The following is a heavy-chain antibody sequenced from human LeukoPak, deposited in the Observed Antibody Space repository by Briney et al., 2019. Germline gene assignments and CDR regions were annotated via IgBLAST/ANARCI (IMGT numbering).Heavy chain of an antibody. D-gene: IGHD3-3*01. V-gene: IGHV3-23*01. CDR3: AKDNDFWSGYFDHDY. CDR1: GFTFSSYA. Sequence: GGSLRLSCAASGFTFSSYAMSWVRQAPGKGLEWVSAISGSGGSTYYADSVKGRFTISRDNSKNTLYLQMNSLRAEDTAVYYCAKDNDFWSGYFDHDYWGQGTLSPSPQ. CDR2: ISGSGGST. J-gene: IGHJ4*02.